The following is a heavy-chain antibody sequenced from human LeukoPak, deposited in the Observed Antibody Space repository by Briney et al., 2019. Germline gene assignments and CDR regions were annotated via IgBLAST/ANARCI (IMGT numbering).Heavy chain of an antibody. D-gene: IGHD6-13*01. J-gene: IGHJ6*02. Sequence: ASVKVSCKASGYTFTGYYMHWVRQAPGQGLEWMGWINPNSGGTNYAQKFQGRVTMTRDTSISTAYMQLSRLRSDDTAVYYCASRGSSSSWAYYYGMDVWGQGTTVTVSS. CDR2: INPNSGGT. CDR3: ASRGSSSSWAYYYGMDV. CDR1: GYTFTGYY. V-gene: IGHV1-2*02.